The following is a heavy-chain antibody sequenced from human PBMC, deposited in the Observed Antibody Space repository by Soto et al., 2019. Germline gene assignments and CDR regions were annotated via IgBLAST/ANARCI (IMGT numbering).Heavy chain of an antibody. CDR1: GYSFTSYW. CDR3: ARRSDYYYYMDV. CDR2: IYPGDSDT. Sequence: PGESLKISCKGSGYSFTSYWIGWVRQKPGKGLEWMGSIYPGDSDTKYSPPFQGQVTISADKSTSTAYLQWSSLKASDTAMYYCARRSDYYYYMDVWGKGTTVTVSS. J-gene: IGHJ6*03. V-gene: IGHV5-51*01.